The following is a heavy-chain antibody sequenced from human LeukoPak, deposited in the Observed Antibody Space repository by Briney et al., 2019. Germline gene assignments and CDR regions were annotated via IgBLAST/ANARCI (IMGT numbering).Heavy chain of an antibody. Sequence: GGSLRLSCAASGFTVSGSSLHWVRQASGKGLEWVGRVRSKADNYATAYSASVQGRFTVSRDDSKNTAYLQMNSLKTEDTAVYYCTTSYAAGAFDIWGQGTMVTVSS. CDR3: TTSYAAGAFDI. CDR1: GFTVSGSS. CDR2: VRSKADNYAT. J-gene: IGHJ3*02. D-gene: IGHD2-2*01. V-gene: IGHV3-73*01.